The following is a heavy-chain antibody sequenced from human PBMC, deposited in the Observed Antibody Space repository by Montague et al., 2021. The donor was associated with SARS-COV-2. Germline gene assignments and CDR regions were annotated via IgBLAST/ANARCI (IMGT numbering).Heavy chain of an antibody. V-gene: IGHV3-23*01. CDR1: GFAFSNYA. CDR3: ARQNWNDGGDY. CDR2: ITGSGSNT. J-gene: IGHJ4*02. D-gene: IGHD1-1*01. Sequence: LRLSCAASGFAFSNYAMSWVRQAPGKGLEWVSAITGSGSNTYYADSMKGRFTIFRDNSRSTLYLQINSLRAEDTAVYYCARQNWNDGGDYWGQGTLVTVSS.